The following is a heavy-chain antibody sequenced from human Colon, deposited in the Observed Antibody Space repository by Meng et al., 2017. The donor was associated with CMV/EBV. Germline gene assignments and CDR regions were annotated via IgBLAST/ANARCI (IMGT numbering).Heavy chain of an antibody. J-gene: IGHJ3*01. CDR2: IYPGESDI. D-gene: IGHD2-15*01. CDR1: GYNFPAHW. CDR3: ARQPTRSFSFDV. V-gene: IGHV5-51*01. Sequence: KVSCKGSGYNFPAHWIGWVRQTAGKGLEWVAIIYPGESDIRYSPSFRSQVTISADKSSNTVYLQWNSLKASDSAMYFCARQPTRSFSFDVWGQGTMVTVSS.